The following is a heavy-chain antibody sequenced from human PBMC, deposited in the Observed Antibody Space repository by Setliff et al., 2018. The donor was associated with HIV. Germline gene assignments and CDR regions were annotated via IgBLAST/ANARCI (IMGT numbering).Heavy chain of an antibody. CDR2: INPNNGNT. Sequence: GASVKVSCKASGYTFISYAVYWVRQAPGQGLEWVGWINPNNGNTKYAQNFQGRVSMTTTDTSTTTAYMKLRSLTSDDTAVYYCAVGGDDYFDTSGFPHWGQGTLVTVSS. CDR1: GYTFISYA. CDR3: AVGGDDYFDTSGFPH. V-gene: IGHV1-18*01. J-gene: IGHJ4*02. D-gene: IGHD3-22*01.